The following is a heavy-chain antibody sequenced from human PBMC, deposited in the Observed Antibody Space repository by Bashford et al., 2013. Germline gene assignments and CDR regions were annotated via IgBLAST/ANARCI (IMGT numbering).Heavy chain of an antibody. J-gene: IGHJ4*02. V-gene: IGHV3-21*01. Sequence: VRQAPGKGLEWVSSISSSSSYIYYADSVKGRFTISRDNAKNSLYLQMNSLRAEDTAVYYCARDPEYSSSYVSERNFDYWGQGTLVTVSS. D-gene: IGHD6-6*01. CDR3: ARDPEYSSSYVSERNFDY. CDR2: ISSSSSYI.